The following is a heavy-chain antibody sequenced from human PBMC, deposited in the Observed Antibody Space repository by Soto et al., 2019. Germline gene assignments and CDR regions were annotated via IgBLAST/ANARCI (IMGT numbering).Heavy chain of an antibody. V-gene: IGHV4-61*01. CDR2: IYYSGST. CDR3: AGIQFDYYYYYGMDV. J-gene: IGHJ6*02. CDR1: GGSVSSGSYY. D-gene: IGHD5-18*01. Sequence: SETLSLTCTVSGGSVSSGSYYWSWIRQPPGKGLEWIGYIYYSGSTNYNPSLKSRVTISVDTSKNQFSLKLSSVTAADTAVYYCAGIQFDYYYYYGMDVWGQGTTVTVSS.